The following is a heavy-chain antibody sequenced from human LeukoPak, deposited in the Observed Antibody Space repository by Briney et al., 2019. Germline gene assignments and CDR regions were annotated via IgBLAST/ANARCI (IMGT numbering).Heavy chain of an antibody. Sequence: ASVKVSCKASGYRFTDSYMHWMRQAPGQGLEWMGWINPNSGGTNYAQKFQGRVTMTRDTSISTAYMELSSLRSEDTAVYYCARDIHCSSTSCDDYWGQGTLVTVSS. CDR3: ARDIHCSSTSCDDY. CDR1: GYRFTDSY. J-gene: IGHJ4*02. CDR2: INPNSGGT. D-gene: IGHD2-2*01. V-gene: IGHV1-2*02.